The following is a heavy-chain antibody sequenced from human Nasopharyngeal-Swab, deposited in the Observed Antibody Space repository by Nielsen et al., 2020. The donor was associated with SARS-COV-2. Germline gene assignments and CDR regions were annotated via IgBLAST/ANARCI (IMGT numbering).Heavy chain of an antibody. J-gene: IGHJ4*02. CDR1: GGSFSGYY. CDR3: ARGRGITVTTPSPVFDY. CDR2: INHSGSI. V-gene: IGHV4-34*01. D-gene: IGHD1-20*01. Sequence: GSRRLSCAVYGGSFSGYYWSWIRQSPGKGLEWIGEINHSGSINYNLSLKSRVTISVETSKNQFSLKLSSVTAADTAVYYCARGRGITVTTPSPVFDYWGQGTLVTVSS.